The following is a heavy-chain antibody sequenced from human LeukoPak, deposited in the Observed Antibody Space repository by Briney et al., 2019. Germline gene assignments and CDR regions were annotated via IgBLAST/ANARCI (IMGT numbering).Heavy chain of an antibody. V-gene: IGHV4-59*02. CDR3: ARAGSGWSFDY. Sequence: SETLSLTCTVSGGSVSTYYWSWIRQPPGKELEWIGYVSHSGSTNCNPSLKSRLTMSLDTSKNHFSLRLSSVNAADTAVYYCARAGSGWSFDYWGQGSLATVSS. CDR2: VSHSGST. J-gene: IGHJ4*02. CDR1: GGSVSTYY. D-gene: IGHD6-19*01.